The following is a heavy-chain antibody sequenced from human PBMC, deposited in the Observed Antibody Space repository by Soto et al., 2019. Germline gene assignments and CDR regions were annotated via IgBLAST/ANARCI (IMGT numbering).Heavy chain of an antibody. CDR3: ARDPDYYDSSGYYYRPYHAFDI. CDR2: INSDGSST. Sequence: EVQLVESGGGLVQPGGSLRLSCAASGFTFSSYWMHWVRQAPGKGLVWVSRINSDGSSTSYADSVKGRFTISRDNAKNTLYLQMNSLRVEDTAVYYCARDPDYYDSSGYYYRPYHAFDIWGQGTMVTVSS. CDR1: GFTFSSYW. D-gene: IGHD3-22*01. J-gene: IGHJ3*02. V-gene: IGHV3-74*01.